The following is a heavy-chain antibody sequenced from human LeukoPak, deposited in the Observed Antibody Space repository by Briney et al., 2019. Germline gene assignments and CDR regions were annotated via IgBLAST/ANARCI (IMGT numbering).Heavy chain of an antibody. CDR1: GYTFTGYY. CDR2: INPNSGGT. V-gene: IGHV1-2*02. CDR3: ARAEYSSGWYFDY. Sequence: ASVKVSCKASGYTFTGYYMHWVRQAPGQGLEWMGWINPNSGGTKYAQKFQGRVTMTRDTSISTAYMELSRLRSDDTAVYYCARAEYSSGWYFDYWGQGTLVTVSS. J-gene: IGHJ4*02. D-gene: IGHD6-19*01.